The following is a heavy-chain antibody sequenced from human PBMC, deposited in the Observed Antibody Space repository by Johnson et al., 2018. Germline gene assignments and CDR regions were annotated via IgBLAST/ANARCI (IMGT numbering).Heavy chain of an antibody. CDR2: ISVSGNTI. J-gene: IGHJ6*04. Sequence: AAGGVWFSDYYMSWIRQAPGKGLEWIAYISVSGNTIYYADSVKGRFTISRDNAQNSVFLHMNSLRVEDTALYYCARGDSVVMTAIGDVWGKGTMVTVSS. D-gene: IGHD2-21*02. CDR3: ARGDSVVMTAIGDV. CDR1: GVWFSDYY. V-gene: IGHV3-11*04.